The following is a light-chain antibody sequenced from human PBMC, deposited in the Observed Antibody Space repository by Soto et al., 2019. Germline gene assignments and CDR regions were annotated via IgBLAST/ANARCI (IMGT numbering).Light chain of an antibody. CDR2: GAG. V-gene: IGKV1-9*01. CDR1: QGINNF. J-gene: IGKJ1*01. CDR3: QRLNRFPTWT. Sequence: DIQLTQSPSFLSASVGDSVTITCRASQGINNFLAWYQQKPKAAPKLLIYGAGTLQSGVPSRFSGSGSGTEFTLTISSLQPEDFATYYCQRLNRFPTWTFGQATKVELK.